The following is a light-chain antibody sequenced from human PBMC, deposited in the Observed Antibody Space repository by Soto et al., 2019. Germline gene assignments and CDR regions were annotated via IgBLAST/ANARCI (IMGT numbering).Light chain of an antibody. CDR3: LQDYAFPWT. CDR2: SSS. Sequence: AIRMTQSPSSLSASVGDRVTITCRASQHIRNDLGWYQQKPGRAPKLLIYSSSTLQSGVQSRFNGSGSGTDFTLSISSLQPEDFATYYCLQDYAFPWTFGQGTNVEVK. V-gene: IGKV1-6*01. J-gene: IGKJ1*01. CDR1: QHIRND.